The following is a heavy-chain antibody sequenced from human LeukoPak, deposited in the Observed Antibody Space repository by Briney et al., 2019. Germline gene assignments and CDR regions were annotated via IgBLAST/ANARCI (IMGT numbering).Heavy chain of an antibody. CDR1: GFTVSSNS. CDR3: ARLTVTPFLNWFDP. CDR2: IYSDNT. J-gene: IGHJ5*02. V-gene: IGHV3-53*01. Sequence: PGGSLRLSCTVSGFTVSSNSMSWVRQAPGKGLEWVSFIYSDNTHYSDSVKGRFTISRDNSKNTLYLQMNSLRAEDTAVYYCARLTVTPFLNWFDPWGQGTLVTVSS. D-gene: IGHD4-17*01.